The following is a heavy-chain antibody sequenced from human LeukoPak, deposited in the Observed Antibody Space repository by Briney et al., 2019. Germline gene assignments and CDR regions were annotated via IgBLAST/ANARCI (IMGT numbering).Heavy chain of an antibody. CDR2: INHSGST. D-gene: IGHD2-15*01. Sequence: PSETLSLTCAVYGGSFSGYYWSWIRQPPGKGLEWIGEINHSGSTNYNPSLKSRVTISVDKSKNQFSLKLSSVTAADTAVYYCAGTVVAATGDWFDPWGQGTLVTVSS. J-gene: IGHJ5*02. V-gene: IGHV4-34*01. CDR1: GGSFSGYY. CDR3: AGTVVAATGDWFDP.